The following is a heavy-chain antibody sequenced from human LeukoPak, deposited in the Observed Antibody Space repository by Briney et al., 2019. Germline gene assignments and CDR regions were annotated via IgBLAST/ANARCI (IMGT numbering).Heavy chain of an antibody. CDR1: GGSISSYY. V-gene: IGHV4-59*08. CDR3: ASRQSIGYYYYMDV. Sequence: SETLSLTCTVSGGSISSYYWSWIRQPPGKGLEWIGYMYYTGNTNYNPSLKSRVTISVDTSKNQFSLKLSSVTAADTAVYYCASRQSIGYYYYMDVWGKGTTVTISS. J-gene: IGHJ6*03. D-gene: IGHD6-6*01. CDR2: MYYTGNT.